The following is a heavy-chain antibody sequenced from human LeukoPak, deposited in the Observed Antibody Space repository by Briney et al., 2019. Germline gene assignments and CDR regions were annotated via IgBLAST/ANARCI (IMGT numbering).Heavy chain of an antibody. CDR1: GFTFSSYSMN. J-gene: IGHJ4*02. D-gene: IGHD2-15*01. Sequence: PGGSLRLSCAASGFTFSSYSMNWVRQPPGKGLEWIGSIYYSGSTYYNPSLKSRVTISVDTSKNQFSLKLSSVTAADTAVYYCARGYCSGGSCYEVDYWGQGTLVTVSS. CDR2: IYYSGST. CDR3: ARGYCSGGSCYEVDY. V-gene: IGHV4-39*01.